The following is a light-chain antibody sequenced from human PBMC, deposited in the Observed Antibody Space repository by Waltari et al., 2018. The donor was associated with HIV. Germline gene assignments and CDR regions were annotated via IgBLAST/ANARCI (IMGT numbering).Light chain of an antibody. J-gene: IGLJ2*01. CDR3: GTWDSSLSAVV. CDR2: DNT. V-gene: IGLV1-51*01. CDR1: STNIGNNY. Sequence: QSVLTQPPSVSAAPGQKVTISCSGSSTNIGNNYVFWYQQLPGTAPQPLIYDNTQRPSGIPDRFSGSKSGTSATLGITGLQTGDEADYYCGTWDSSLSAVVFGGGTKLTVL.